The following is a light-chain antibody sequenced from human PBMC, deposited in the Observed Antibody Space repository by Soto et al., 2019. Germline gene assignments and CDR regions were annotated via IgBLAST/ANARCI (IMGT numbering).Light chain of an antibody. CDR2: DVS. CDR1: SSEVGGYNY. CDR3: SSYTSSSTLGV. V-gene: IGLV2-14*01. J-gene: IGLJ2*01. Sequence: QSVLTQPASVSGSPGQSITIYCTGTSSEVGGYNYVSWYQQHPGKAPKLMIYDVSNRPSGVSNRFSGSKSGNTASLTISGLQAEDEADYYCSSYTSSSTLGVFGGGTQLTVL.